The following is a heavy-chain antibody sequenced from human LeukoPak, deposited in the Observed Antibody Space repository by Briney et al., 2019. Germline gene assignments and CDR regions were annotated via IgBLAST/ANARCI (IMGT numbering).Heavy chain of an antibody. D-gene: IGHD3-22*01. CDR1: GGSISGYY. CDR3: ARPKAMIVVSAFDI. Sequence: PSETLSLTCTVSGGSISGYYWGWIRQPPGKGLEWIGSIYHSGSTYYNPSLKSRVTISVDTSKNQFSLKLSSVTAADTAVYYCARPKAMIVVSAFDIWGQGTMVTVSS. CDR2: IYHSGST. J-gene: IGHJ3*02. V-gene: IGHV4-38-2*02.